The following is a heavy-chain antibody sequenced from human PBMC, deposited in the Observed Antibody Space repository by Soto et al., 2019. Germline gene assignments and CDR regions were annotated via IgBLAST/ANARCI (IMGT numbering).Heavy chain of an antibody. CDR2: IDGDGTTT. CDR3: ARRIVVAGTYDH. D-gene: IGHD6-19*01. CDR1: GFTFNSYW. Sequence: EVQLVESGGGVVQPGGSLRLSCAASGFTFNSYWMHWVRQVPGKGLECVSRIDGDGTTTHYADSVKGRFTISRDNAKNTLYLQMNSLRAEDSAVYLCARRIVVAGTYDHWGQGTLVTVSS. J-gene: IGHJ4*02. V-gene: IGHV3-74*01.